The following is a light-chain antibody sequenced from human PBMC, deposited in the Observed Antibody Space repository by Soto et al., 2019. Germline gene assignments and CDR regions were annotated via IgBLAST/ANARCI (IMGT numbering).Light chain of an antibody. Sequence: DIQMTQSPSTLSASVGDRVTITCRASQSNSSWLAWYQQKPGKAPKLLIYDASSLESGVPSRFSGSGSGTEFTLTISSLQPDDFATYYCQQYNSYQETFGQGTKVDIK. CDR3: QQYNSYQET. V-gene: IGKV1-5*01. J-gene: IGKJ1*01. CDR2: DAS. CDR1: QSNSSW.